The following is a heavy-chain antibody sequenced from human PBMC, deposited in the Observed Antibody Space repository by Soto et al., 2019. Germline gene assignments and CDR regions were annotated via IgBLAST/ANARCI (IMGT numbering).Heavy chain of an antibody. J-gene: IGHJ5*02. CDR1: GGSISSSSYY. Sequence: SETLSLTCTVSGGSISSSSYYWGWIRQPPGKGLEWIGSIYYSGSTYYNPSLKSRVTISVDTSKNQFSLKLSSVTAADTAVYYCARLTYYDILTGYATPGWFDPWGQGTLVTVSS. D-gene: IGHD3-9*01. V-gene: IGHV4-39*01. CDR3: ARLTYYDILTGYATPGWFDP. CDR2: IYYSGST.